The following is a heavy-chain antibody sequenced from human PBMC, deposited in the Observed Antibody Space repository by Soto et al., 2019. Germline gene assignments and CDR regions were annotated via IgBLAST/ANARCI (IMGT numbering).Heavy chain of an antibody. CDR1: GFTFSSYW. CDR3: AREAAAGEYGMDV. D-gene: IGHD6-13*01. V-gene: IGHV3-7*03. J-gene: IGHJ6*02. Sequence: GGSLRLSRAASGFTFSSYWMSWVRQAPGKGLEWVANIKQDGSEKYYVDSVKGRFTISRDNAKNSLYLQMNSLRAEDTAVYYCAREAAAGEYGMDVWGQGTTVTVSS. CDR2: IKQDGSEK.